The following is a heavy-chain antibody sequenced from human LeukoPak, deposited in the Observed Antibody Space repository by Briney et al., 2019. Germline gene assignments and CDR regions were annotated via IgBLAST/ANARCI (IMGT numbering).Heavy chain of an antibody. CDR3: ARGPRVGAAGFVSYHYIDV. D-gene: IGHD1-26*01. CDR1: GFTFSSYG. V-gene: IGHV3-23*01. J-gene: IGHJ6*03. Sequence: GGTLRLSCAASGFTFSSYGMSWVRQAPGKGLEWVSAISGSGGSTYYADSVKGRFTISRDNSKNTLYLQMNSLRAEDTAVYYCARGPRVGAAGFVSYHYIDVWGKGTTVTVSS. CDR2: ISGSGGST.